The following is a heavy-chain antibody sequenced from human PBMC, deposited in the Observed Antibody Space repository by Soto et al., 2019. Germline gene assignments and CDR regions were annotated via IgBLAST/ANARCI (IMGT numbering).Heavy chain of an antibody. CDR2: ISSSTSHT. CDR3: ARGRGAAADYFDF. V-gene: IGHV3-11*05. J-gene: IGHJ4*02. CDR1: GFTFSDYY. Sequence: GGSLRLSCAVSGFTFSDYYMTWIRQAPGKGLEWVSYISSSTSHTNYADSVKGRFTISRDNAKNSLFLQINSLRAEDTAVYYCARGRGAAADYFDFWGQGTLVTVSS. D-gene: IGHD6-13*01.